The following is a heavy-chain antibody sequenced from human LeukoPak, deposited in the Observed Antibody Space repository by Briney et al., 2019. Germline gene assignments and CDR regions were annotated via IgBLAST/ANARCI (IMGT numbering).Heavy chain of an antibody. V-gene: IGHV3-23*01. CDR2: ISGSGGST. Sequence: PGGSLRLSCAASGFTFSSYAMSWVRQAPGKGLEWVSAISGSGGSTYYADSVKGRFTISRDNSKNTLYLQMNSLRAEDTAAYYCAKAALGQWLPNNWFDPWGQGTLVTVSS. CDR3: AKAALGQWLPNNWFDP. D-gene: IGHD6-19*01. CDR1: GFTFSSYA. J-gene: IGHJ5*02.